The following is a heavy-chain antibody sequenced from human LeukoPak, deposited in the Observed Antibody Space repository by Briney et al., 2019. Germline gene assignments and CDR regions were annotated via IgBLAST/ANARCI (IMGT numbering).Heavy chain of an antibody. J-gene: IGHJ3*02. D-gene: IGHD5-18*01. Sequence: PGRSLRLSCAASGFSFSEYSIMWVRQAPGRELEWVSYIRDTIMYYADSVKGRFTISRDNANNTLYLQMNSLRDEDTAVYYCARADTGRLHGLDIWGQGTRVTVSS. V-gene: IGHV3-69-1*01. CDR1: GFSFSEYS. CDR3: ARADTGRLHGLDI. CDR2: IRDTIM.